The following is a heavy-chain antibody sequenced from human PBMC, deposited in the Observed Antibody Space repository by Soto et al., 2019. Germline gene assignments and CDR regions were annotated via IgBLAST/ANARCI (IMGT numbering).Heavy chain of an antibody. CDR2: IKHDGSEQ. CDR1: GFTFSNFW. V-gene: IGHV3-7*01. J-gene: IGHJ4*02. CDR3: AREGDYSGGSCYSGLKS. D-gene: IGHD2-15*01. Sequence: ESGGGLVQPGGSLRLSCAVSGFTFSNFWMSWVRQAPGKGPEWVANIKHDGSEQYYVDSVKGRFTISRDNAKNSVSLQMNSLRGDDTAVYYCAREGDYSGGSCYSGLKSWGQGTVVTVSS.